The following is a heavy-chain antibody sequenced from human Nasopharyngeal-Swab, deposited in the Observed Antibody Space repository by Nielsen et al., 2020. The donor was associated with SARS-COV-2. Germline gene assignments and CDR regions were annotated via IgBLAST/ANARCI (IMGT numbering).Heavy chain of an antibody. V-gene: IGHV3-23*01. J-gene: IGHJ6*03. D-gene: IGHD4-23*01. Sequence: GESLKISCAASGFTFDNYAMSWVRQVPGKGLQWVSVISGSGGSTYYADSVKGRFTISRDNSKNTLYLQMKSLRAEDTAVYYCARGGYGNYYYYYYYMDVWGKGTTVTVSS. CDR2: ISGSGGST. CDR1: GFTFDNYA. CDR3: ARGGYGNYYYYYYYMDV.